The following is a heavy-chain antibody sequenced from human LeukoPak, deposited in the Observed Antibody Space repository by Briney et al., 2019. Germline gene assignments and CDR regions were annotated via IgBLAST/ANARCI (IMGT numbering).Heavy chain of an antibody. Sequence: SETLSLTCAVYGGSFSGHYWSWIRQPPGKGLEWIGEINHSGSTNYNPSLKSRVTISVDTSKNQFSLKLSSVTAADTAVYYCARRKEYYDSSGYYYGVWFDPWGQGTLVTVSS. CDR1: GGSFSGHY. V-gene: IGHV4-34*01. D-gene: IGHD3-22*01. CDR3: ARRKEYYDSSGYYYGVWFDP. CDR2: INHSGST. J-gene: IGHJ5*02.